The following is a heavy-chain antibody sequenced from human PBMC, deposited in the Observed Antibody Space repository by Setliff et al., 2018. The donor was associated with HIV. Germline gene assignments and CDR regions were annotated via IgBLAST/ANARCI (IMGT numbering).Heavy chain of an antibody. CDR1: GYTFTDYY. Sequence: ASVKVSCKASGYTFTDYYIHWVRQAPGQGLEWIGWIYPNTGGTNYAQKFQGRVTMTRDTSISTAYMELSRLTSDDTAVYYCASVFYDFWSASYSIIDYWGQGTLVTVSS. CDR2: IYPNTGGT. J-gene: IGHJ4*02. CDR3: ASVFYDFWSASYSIIDY. D-gene: IGHD3-3*01. V-gene: IGHV1-2*02.